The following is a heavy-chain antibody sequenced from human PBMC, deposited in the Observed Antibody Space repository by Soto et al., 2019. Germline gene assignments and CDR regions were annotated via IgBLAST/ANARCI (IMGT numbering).Heavy chain of an antibody. J-gene: IGHJ4*02. CDR3: ARSIAVAGTPEFDY. Sequence: QVQLVESGGGVVQPGRSLRLSCAASGFTFSSFTMHWVRQAPGKGLEWVAVISYDDGVNKYYADSVKGRFTISRDNSKNTLYLQMNSLRAEDTAVYYCARSIAVAGTPEFDYWGQGDLVTVSS. CDR1: GFTFSSFT. D-gene: IGHD6-19*01. V-gene: IGHV3-30-3*01. CDR2: ISYDDGVNK.